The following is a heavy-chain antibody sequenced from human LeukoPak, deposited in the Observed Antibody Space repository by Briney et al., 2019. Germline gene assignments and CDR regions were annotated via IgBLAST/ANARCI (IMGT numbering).Heavy chain of an antibody. Sequence: ASVKVSCKASGYTFTSYDINWVRQATGQGLEWMGWMNPNSGNTGYAQKFQGRVTMTRNTSISTAYMELSSLRSEDTAVYYCARDYGLPNGGYYYYYMDVWGKGTTVTVSS. V-gene: IGHV1-8*01. CDR2: MNPNSGNT. CDR3: ARDYGLPNGGYYYYYMDV. J-gene: IGHJ6*03. D-gene: IGHD3-10*01. CDR1: GYTFTSYD.